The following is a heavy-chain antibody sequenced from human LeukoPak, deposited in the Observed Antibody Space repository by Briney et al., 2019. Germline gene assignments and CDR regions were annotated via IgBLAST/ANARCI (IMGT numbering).Heavy chain of an antibody. J-gene: IGHJ4*02. Sequence: PGGSLRLSCAASGFTFSGFAMSWVRQTPGKGLEWVSTISGGGGTTYYADSVRGRFTISRDNSKNTLYLQMNSLRAEDTAVYYCAKFYDILTSYFDYWGQGTLVTVSS. V-gene: IGHV3-23*01. CDR3: AKFYDILTSYFDY. D-gene: IGHD3-9*01. CDR1: GFTFSGFA. CDR2: ISGGGGTT.